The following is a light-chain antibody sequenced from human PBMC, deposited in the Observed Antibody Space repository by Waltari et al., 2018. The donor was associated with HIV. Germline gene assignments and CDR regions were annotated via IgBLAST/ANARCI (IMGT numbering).Light chain of an antibody. V-gene: IGKV1-9*01. CDR3: QQLNSFRYT. CDR1: QGISSY. J-gene: IGKJ2*01. Sequence: DIQLTKSPSFLSASVGDRVTITCRASQGISSYLAWYQQKPGKAPKLLIYAASTLQSGVPSRFSGSGSGTEFTLTISSLQPEDFATYYCQQLNSFRYTFGQGTKLEIK. CDR2: AAS.